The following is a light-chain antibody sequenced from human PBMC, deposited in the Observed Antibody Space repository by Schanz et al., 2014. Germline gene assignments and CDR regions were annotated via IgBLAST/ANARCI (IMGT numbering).Light chain of an antibody. V-gene: IGKV3-20*01. CDR3: QQYGSSPRT. CDR2: GAS. CDR1: QSVSSN. J-gene: IGKJ1*01. Sequence: EIVMTQSPATLSVSPGERASLSCRASQSVSSNLAWYQQKPGQAPRLLIYGASTRPPGIPARFSGSGSGTAFTLTISRLEPEDFAVYYCQQYGSSPRTFGQGTKVEIK.